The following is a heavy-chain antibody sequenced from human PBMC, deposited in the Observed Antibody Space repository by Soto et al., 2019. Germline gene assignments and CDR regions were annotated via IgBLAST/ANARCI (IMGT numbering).Heavy chain of an antibody. J-gene: IGHJ4*02. V-gene: IGHV3-23*01. Sequence: GSLRRSCATSGXSFASFAMTWVRQAPGKGLEGGATIIGSDGKTYYADSVKGRFSISRDTSRNTLYLQMKSLRADDTAIYYCAKWSYLDYWGQGTRLTVS. D-gene: IGHD3-3*01. CDR3: AKWSYLDY. CDR2: IIGSDGKT. CDR1: GXSFASFA.